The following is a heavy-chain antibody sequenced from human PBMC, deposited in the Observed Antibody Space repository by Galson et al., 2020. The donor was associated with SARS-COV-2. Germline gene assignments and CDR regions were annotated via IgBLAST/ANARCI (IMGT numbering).Heavy chain of an antibody. J-gene: IGHJ4*02. V-gene: IGHV4-61*02. CDR1: GDSISSASYY. CDR2: IYTSGST. D-gene: IGHD3-22*01. CDR3: VREGQAYGYYVPFVP. Sequence: SETLSLTCTVSGDSISSASYYWSWIRQPAGKGLEWIGRIYTSGSTNYNPSLMSRVTISLDTSKNQFSLNLTSVTAADTAVYYCVREGQAYGYYVPFVPWGQGTLVTVSS.